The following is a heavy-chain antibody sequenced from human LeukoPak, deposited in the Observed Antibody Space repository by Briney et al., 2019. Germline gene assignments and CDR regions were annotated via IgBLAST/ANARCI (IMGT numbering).Heavy chain of an antibody. D-gene: IGHD1-26*01. J-gene: IGHJ6*03. CDR3: ARDPYSGTYGHLYYYYMDV. Sequence: PGGSLRLSCAASGFTFSDYNMNWVRQAPGKSLEWVSSITSDSRYKYYVDSVRGRFTISRDNAKSTLFLQIDSLRAEDTAVYYCARDPYSGTYGHLYYYYMDVWGKGTTVTISS. CDR2: ITSDSRYK. CDR1: GFTFSDYN. V-gene: IGHV3-21*01.